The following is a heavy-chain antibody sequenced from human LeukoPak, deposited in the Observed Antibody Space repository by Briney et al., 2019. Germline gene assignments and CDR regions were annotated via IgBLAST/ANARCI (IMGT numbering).Heavy chain of an antibody. CDR2: IYRGDSDT. CDR1: GYSFTSYW. J-gene: IGHJ4*02. D-gene: IGHD5-24*01. V-gene: IGHV5-51*01. CDR3: ARRRDGYAVEYYFDY. Sequence: GESLKISCKGSGYSFTSYWIGWVRQMPGKGLEWMGIIYRGDSDTRYSPSFQGQVTISADKSISTAYLQWSSLKASDTAMYYCARRRDGYAVEYYFDYWGQGTLVTVSS.